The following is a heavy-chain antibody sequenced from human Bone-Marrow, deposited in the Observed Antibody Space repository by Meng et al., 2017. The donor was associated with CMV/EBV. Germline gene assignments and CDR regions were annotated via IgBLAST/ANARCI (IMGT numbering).Heavy chain of an antibody. Sequence: GESLKISCVASGFIFSSYAMHWVRQAPGKGLEWVAVISYDGSNKYYADSVKGRFTISRDTSKNTLYLQMNSLRAEDTAVYYCAKSSDFWSGYYYYYYGMDVWGQGTTVTVSS. CDR2: ISYDGSNK. CDR3: AKSSDFWSGYYYYYYGMDV. J-gene: IGHJ6*02. V-gene: IGHV3-30*04. D-gene: IGHD3-3*01. CDR1: GFIFSSYA.